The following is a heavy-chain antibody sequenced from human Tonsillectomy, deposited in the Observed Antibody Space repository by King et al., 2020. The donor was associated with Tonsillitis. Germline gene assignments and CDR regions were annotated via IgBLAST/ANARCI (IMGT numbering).Heavy chain of an antibody. CDR3: ARDHGGKPNWFDP. CDR2: MNPNSGNT. J-gene: IGHJ5*02. D-gene: IGHD4-23*01. V-gene: IGHV1-8*01. Sequence: VQLVESGSEVKKPGASVKFSCKASVYTFTSYDINLVRQATGQGLEWMGWMNPNSGNTGYAQKFQGRVTMTRNTSISTAYMELSSLRSEDTAVYYCARDHGGKPNWFDPWGQGTLVTVSS. CDR1: VYTFTSYD.